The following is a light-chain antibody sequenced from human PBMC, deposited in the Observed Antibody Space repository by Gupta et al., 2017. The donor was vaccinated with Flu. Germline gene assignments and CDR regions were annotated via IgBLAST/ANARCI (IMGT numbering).Light chain of an antibody. Sequence: QSALTQPASLSGSPGQSITISCTGTSSDVGGSNYVSWYQQHPGKAPKLMIYEVTNRPSGISNRFSGSKSGNTASLTISGLQAEDEADYYCSSYTTSRTLLFGTGTKVTVL. J-gene: IGLJ1*01. CDR2: EVT. CDR3: SSYTTSRTLL. V-gene: IGLV2-14*01. CDR1: SSDVGGSNY.